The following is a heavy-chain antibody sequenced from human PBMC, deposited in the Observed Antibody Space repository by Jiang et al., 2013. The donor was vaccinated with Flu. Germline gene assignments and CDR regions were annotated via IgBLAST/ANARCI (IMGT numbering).Heavy chain of an antibody. CDR1: GFIFSRYA. Sequence: VQLLESGGGLVQRGGSLRLSCAASGFIFSRYALSWVRQAPGKGLEWVSALSGSGISTYYADSVKGRFTISRDNSKNTLFLQMNSLRVDDTALYYCAKVSLPYFDGSGYIDYWGQGTLVTVSS. J-gene: IGHJ4*02. CDR2: LSGSGIST. D-gene: IGHD3-22*01. CDR3: AKVSLPYFDGSGYIDY. V-gene: IGHV3-23*01.